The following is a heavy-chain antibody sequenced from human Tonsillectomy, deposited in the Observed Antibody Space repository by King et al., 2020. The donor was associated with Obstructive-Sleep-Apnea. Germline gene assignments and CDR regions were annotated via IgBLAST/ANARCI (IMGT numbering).Heavy chain of an antibody. CDR2: ISSNGGST. J-gene: IGHJ6*02. CDR1: GFTFSIFA. CDR3: ARGRGVDYYESSGYATYGMDV. D-gene: IGHD3-22*01. Sequence: VQLVESGGGLVQPGGSLRLSCTASGFTFSIFAIHWVRQAPGKGLEYVSAISSNGGSTFYANSVKGRFTISRDNSKNTLYLQMGSLRAEDMAVYYCARGRGVDYYESSGYATYGMDVWGQGTTVTVSS. V-gene: IGHV3-64*01.